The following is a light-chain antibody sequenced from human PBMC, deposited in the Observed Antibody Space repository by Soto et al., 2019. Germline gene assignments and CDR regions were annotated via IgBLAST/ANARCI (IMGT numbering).Light chain of an antibody. CDR2: DDG. CDR1: NIGSKS. Sequence: SYELTQPPSVSVAPGQTARITCGGNNIGSKSVHWYQQKPGQAPVLVIYDDGDRPSGIPERFSGSNSGNTATLTISGVEAGDEADYFCQVWDSSSDHREVFGNGTKVTVL. J-gene: IGLJ1*01. V-gene: IGLV3-21*02. CDR3: QVWDSSSDHREV.